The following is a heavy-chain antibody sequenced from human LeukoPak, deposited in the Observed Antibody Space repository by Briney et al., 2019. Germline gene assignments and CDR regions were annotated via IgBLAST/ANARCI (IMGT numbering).Heavy chain of an antibody. D-gene: IGHD3-22*01. V-gene: IGHV3-23*01. Sequence: GGSLRLSCTASGFTLSSYEMSWIRQAPGKGLEWVSSIDYSGGNTYYADSVKGRFTISRDNAKNTLNLQMNSLRAEDTAVYYCARDLGQYYDTSDNWFDPWGQGTLVTVSS. CDR2: IDYSGGNT. CDR3: ARDLGQYYDTSDNWFDP. J-gene: IGHJ5*02. CDR1: GFTLSSYE.